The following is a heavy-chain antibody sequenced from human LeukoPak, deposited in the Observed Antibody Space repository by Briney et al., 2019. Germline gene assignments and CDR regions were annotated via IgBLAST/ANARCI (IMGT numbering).Heavy chain of an antibody. Sequence: PSQTLSLTCTVSGGSISSGGYYWSWIRQPPGKGLEWIGYIYHSGSTYYNPSLKSRVTISVDRSKNQFSLKLSSVTAADTAVYYCARERLGYYDKYYQGMDVWGQGTTVTVSS. CDR3: ARERLGYYDKYYQGMDV. CDR1: GGSISSGGYY. CDR2: IYHSGST. V-gene: IGHV4-30-2*01. D-gene: IGHD3-3*01. J-gene: IGHJ6*02.